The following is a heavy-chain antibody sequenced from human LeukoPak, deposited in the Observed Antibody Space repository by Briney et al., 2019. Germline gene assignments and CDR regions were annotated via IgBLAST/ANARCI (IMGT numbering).Heavy chain of an antibody. CDR2: IYTSGST. CDR3: AVTYCRRVPAAKGCLDY. CDR1: GGSISSGSYY. Sequence: PSQTLSLTCTVSGGSISSGSYYWSWIRQPAGKGLEWIGRIYTSGSTNYNPSLKSRVTISVDTSKNQFSLKLSSVTAADTAVYYCAVTYCRRVPAAKGCLDYWGQGTLATVPS. V-gene: IGHV4-61*02. J-gene: IGHJ4*02. D-gene: IGHD2-2*01.